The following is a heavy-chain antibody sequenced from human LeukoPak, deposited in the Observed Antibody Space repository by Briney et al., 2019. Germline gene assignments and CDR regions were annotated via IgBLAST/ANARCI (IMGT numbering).Heavy chain of an antibody. V-gene: IGHV3-66*01. J-gene: IGHJ4*02. CDR3: ARDLSGPLDY. D-gene: IGHD5-12*01. CDR1: GFTVSHNY. Sequence: GGSLRLSWAASGFTVSHNYMSWVRQAPGKGLEWVSVIYSGGSTNYADSVKGRFTISRDNSKNTLYRQMNSLRAEDTAVYYCARDLSGPLDYWGQGTLVTVSS. CDR2: IYSGGST.